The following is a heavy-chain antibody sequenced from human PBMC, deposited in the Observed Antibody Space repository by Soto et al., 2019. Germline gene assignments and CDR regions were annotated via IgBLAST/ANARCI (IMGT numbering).Heavy chain of an antibody. Sequence: EVQLLESGGGLVQPGGSLRLSCSASGLTFSNYVMSWVRQAPGKGLEWVSVISGSADYTYYADSVQGRFTISRDNSQNTLSLQMISLRAEDTAVYYCAILPTGYPNWFGPWGQGTLVTVSS. CDR2: ISGSADYT. CDR3: AILPTGYPNWFGP. J-gene: IGHJ5*02. D-gene: IGHD3-9*01. CDR1: GLTFSNYV. V-gene: IGHV3-23*01.